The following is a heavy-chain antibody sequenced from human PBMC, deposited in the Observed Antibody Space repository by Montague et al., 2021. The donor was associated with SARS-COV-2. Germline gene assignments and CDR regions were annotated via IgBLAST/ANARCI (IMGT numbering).Heavy chain of an antibody. V-gene: IGHV3-74*01. CDR1: GFTFRSYW. CDR2: IRPDGTST. CDR3: VRPLWFGDSDYYFDS. J-gene: IGHJ4*02. D-gene: IGHD3-10*01. Sequence: SLSLSLSASGFTFRSYWMHWVRQVPGRGLVWVSRIRPDGTSTHYAASVKGRFVISRDNAKNTLSLEMTNLRVDDTAIYYCVRPLWFGDSDYYFDSWGQGTLVSVSS.